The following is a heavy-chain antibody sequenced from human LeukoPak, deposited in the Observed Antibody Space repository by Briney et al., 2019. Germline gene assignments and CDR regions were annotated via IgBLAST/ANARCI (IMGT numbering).Heavy chain of an antibody. V-gene: IGHV4-34*01. CDR1: GGSFSGYY. J-gene: IGHJ6*02. CDR3: ARVFASNYDFWSGYYTGMRYYGMDA. CDR2: INHSGST. Sequence: SETLSLTCAVYGGSFSGYYWSWIRQPPGKGLEWIGEINHSGSTNYNPSLKSRVTISVDTSKNQFSLKLSSVTAADTAVYYCARVFASNYDFWSGYYTGMRYYGMDAWGQGTTVTVSS. D-gene: IGHD3-3*01.